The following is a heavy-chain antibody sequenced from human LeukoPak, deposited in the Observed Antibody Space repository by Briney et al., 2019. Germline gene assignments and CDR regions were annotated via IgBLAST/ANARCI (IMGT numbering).Heavy chain of an antibody. D-gene: IGHD5-24*01. Sequence: GGSLRLSCVASGFTFSSYGMHWVRQAPGKGLEWVAVIWYDGSNKYYADSVKGRFTISRDNSKNTLYLRMNSLRAEDTAVYYCAREADGYTSDYWGQGTLVTVSS. J-gene: IGHJ4*02. V-gene: IGHV3-33*01. CDR2: IWYDGSNK. CDR3: AREADGYTSDY. CDR1: GFTFSSYG.